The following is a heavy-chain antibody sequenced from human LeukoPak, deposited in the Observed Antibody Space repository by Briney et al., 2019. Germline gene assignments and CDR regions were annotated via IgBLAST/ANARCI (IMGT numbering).Heavy chain of an antibody. J-gene: IGHJ4*02. Sequence: SETLSLTCTVSGGSISSSSKFWSWIRQPPGKGLECIGYIYYTGTTNYNPSLKSRVTMSVDTSKNQFSPRLKSVTAADTAVYYCARHTERGQQLADWGQGILVTVAS. CDR3: ARHTERGQQLAD. V-gene: IGHV4-61*05. CDR1: GGSISSSSKF. D-gene: IGHD6-13*01. CDR2: IYYTGTT.